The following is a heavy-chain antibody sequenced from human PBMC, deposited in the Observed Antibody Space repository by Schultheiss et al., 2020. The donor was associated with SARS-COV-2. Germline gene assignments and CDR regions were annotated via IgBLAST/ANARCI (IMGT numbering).Heavy chain of an antibody. CDR1: GFTFDDYA. J-gene: IGHJ3*02. CDR3: AKDMGYCSSTSCYTHDAFDI. D-gene: IGHD2-2*02. V-gene: IGHV3-43D*04. CDR2: ISWDGGST. Sequence: GGSLRLSCAASGFTFDDYAMHWVRQAPGKGLEWVSLISWDGGSTYYADSVKGRFTISRDNSKNSLYLQMNSLRAEDTALYYCAKDMGYCSSTSCYTHDAFDIWGQGTMVTVSS.